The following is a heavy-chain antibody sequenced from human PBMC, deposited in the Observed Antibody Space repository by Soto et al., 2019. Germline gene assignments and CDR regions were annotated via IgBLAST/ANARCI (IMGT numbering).Heavy chain of an antibody. J-gene: IGHJ5*02. CDR2: IRSKANSYAT. V-gene: IGHV3-73*02. CDR1: GFTFSGSA. Sequence: EVQLVESGGGLVQPGGSLKLSCAASGFTFSGSAIHWVRQASGKGLEWVGRIRSKANSYATAYAASVKGRFTISRDDSKNTAYLQMNSLKTEDTAVYYCTRHKDVLLWFGEPNNWFDPWGQGTLVTVSS. D-gene: IGHD3-10*01. CDR3: TRHKDVLLWFGEPNNWFDP.